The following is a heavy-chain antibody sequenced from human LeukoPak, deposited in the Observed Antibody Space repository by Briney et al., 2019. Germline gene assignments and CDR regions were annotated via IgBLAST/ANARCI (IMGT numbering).Heavy chain of an antibody. Sequence: PSETLSLTCTVSGGSISSYYWSWIRRPPGKGLEWIGYIYYSGSTNYNPSLKSRVTISVDTSKNQFSLKLSSVTAADTAVYYCARGGTVTTSHWGQGTLVTVSS. CDR1: GGSISSYY. J-gene: IGHJ4*02. CDR3: ARGGTVTTSH. CDR2: IYYSGST. D-gene: IGHD4-17*01. V-gene: IGHV4-59*01.